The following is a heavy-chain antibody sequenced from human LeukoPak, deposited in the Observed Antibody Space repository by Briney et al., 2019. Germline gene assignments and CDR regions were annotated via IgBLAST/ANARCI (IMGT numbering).Heavy chain of an antibody. J-gene: IGHJ4*02. Sequence: ASVKVSCKASGYTFTGYYMHWVRQAPGQGLEWMGWINPNSGGTNYAQKFQGWVTMTRDTSISTAYMELSRLRSDDTAVYYCARAGCSSTSCYAAYFDYWGQGTLVTVSS. D-gene: IGHD2-2*01. CDR1: GYTFTGYY. CDR2: INPNSGGT. CDR3: ARAGCSSTSCYAAYFDY. V-gene: IGHV1-2*04.